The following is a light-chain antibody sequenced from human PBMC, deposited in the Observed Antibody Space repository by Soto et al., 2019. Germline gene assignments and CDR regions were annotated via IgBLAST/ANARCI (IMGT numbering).Light chain of an antibody. J-gene: IGLJ1*01. CDR3: SSYAGSNDYV. V-gene: IGLV2-8*01. Sequence: QSVLTQPTSASGSPGQSVTISCTGTSSDVGGYNYVSWYQQHPGKAPKLMIYEVSKRPSGVPDRFSGSKSGNTASLTVSGLQAEDEADYYCSSYAGSNDYVFGTGTKLTAL. CDR1: SSDVGGYNY. CDR2: EVS.